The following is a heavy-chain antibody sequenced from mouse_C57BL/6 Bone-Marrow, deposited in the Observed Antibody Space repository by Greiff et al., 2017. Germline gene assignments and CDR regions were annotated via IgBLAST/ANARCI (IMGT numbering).Heavy chain of an antibody. J-gene: IGHJ4*01. Sequence: QVQLQQSGAELVKPGASVKLSCKASGYTFTSYWMQWVKQRPGQGLEWIGEIDPSDSYTNYNQKFKGKAKLTVDTSSSTAYMQLSSLTSEDSAVYYCARSFITTVVATDAMDYWGQGTSVTVSS. V-gene: IGHV1-50*01. CDR2: IDPSDSYT. CDR3: ARSFITTVVATDAMDY. CDR1: GYTFTSYW. D-gene: IGHD1-1*01.